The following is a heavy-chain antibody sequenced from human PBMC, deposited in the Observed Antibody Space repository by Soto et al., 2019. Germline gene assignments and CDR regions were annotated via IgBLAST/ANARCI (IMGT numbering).Heavy chain of an antibody. CDR1: GGSIIIGGYY. D-gene: IGHD2-15*01. CDR3: ARGISRPNWFDP. CDR2: IYYSGST. Sequence: SEPLSLTCTVSGGSIIIGGYYWSWIRQHPGKGLEWIGYIYYSGSTYYNPSLKSRVTISVDTSKNQFSLKLSSVTAADTAVYYCARGISRPNWFDPWGQGTLVTVSS. V-gene: IGHV4-31*03. J-gene: IGHJ5*02.